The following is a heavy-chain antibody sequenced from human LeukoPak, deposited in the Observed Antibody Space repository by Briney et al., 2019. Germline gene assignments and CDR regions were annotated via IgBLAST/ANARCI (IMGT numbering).Heavy chain of an antibody. Sequence: SETLSLTCTVSGGSISSSSYYWGWIRQPPGKGLEWIGSIYDSGSTYYNPSLKSRVTISVDTSKNQFSLKLSTVTAADTAVYYCARHLDYGDYSGYNWFDPWGQGTLVTVSS. V-gene: IGHV4-39*01. D-gene: IGHD4-17*01. CDR1: GGSISSSSYY. CDR3: ARHLDYGDYSGYNWFDP. CDR2: IYDSGST. J-gene: IGHJ5*02.